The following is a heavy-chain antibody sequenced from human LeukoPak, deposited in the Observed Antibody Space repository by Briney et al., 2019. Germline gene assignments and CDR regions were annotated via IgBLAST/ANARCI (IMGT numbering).Heavy chain of an antibody. CDR1: GGSISSGSYY. J-gene: IGHJ3*02. D-gene: IGHD3-22*01. V-gene: IGHV4-61*02. Sequence: PSQTLSLTCTVSGGSISSGSYYWSWIRQPAGKGLEWIGRIYTSGSTNYNPSLKSRVTISVDTSKNQFSLKLSSVTAADTDVYYCARGTTMIVVVGPHDAFDIWGQGTMVTVSS. CDR2: IYTSGST. CDR3: ARGTTMIVVVGPHDAFDI.